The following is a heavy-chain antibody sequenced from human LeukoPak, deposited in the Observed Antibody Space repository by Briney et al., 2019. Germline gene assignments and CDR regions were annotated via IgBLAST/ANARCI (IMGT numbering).Heavy chain of an antibody. CDR3: ARDRAAAGRILSPWY. CDR1: GGSISSYY. Sequence: PSETLSLTCTVSGGSISSYYWSWIRQPPGKGLEWIGYIYYSGSTNYNPSLKSRVTISVDTSKNQFSLKLSSVTAADTAVYYCARDRAAAGRILSPWYWGQGTLVTVSS. J-gene: IGHJ4*02. V-gene: IGHV4-59*01. CDR2: IYYSGST. D-gene: IGHD6-13*01.